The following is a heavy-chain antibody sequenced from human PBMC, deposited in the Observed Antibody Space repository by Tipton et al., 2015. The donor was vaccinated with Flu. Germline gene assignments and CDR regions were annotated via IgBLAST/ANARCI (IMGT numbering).Heavy chain of an antibody. Sequence: SLRLSCAASGFIVSSNYMSWVRRAPGKGLEWVSDIYSDDNTYYADSVKGRFAISRDNSKNTLYLQMNSLRAEDTAVYYCARESGGAYGSGSFPPFDAWGPGALVTVSS. D-gene: IGHD3-10*01. CDR3: ARESGGAYGSGSFPPFDA. CDR1: GFIVSSNY. V-gene: IGHV3-53*01. CDR2: IYSDDNT. J-gene: IGHJ4*02.